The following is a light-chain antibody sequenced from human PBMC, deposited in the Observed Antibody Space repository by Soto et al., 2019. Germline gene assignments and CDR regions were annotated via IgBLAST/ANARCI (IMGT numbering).Light chain of an antibody. CDR2: AAS. J-gene: IGKJ2*01. V-gene: IGKV1-39*01. CDR3: QQSFTTPYT. CDR1: QTIYNY. Sequence: DIQMTQSPSSLSASVGDRVTITCRASQTIYNYLNWYQQKPGKAPKVLIYAASSLQSGVPSRFSGRRSGTDFTLTISSLQPEDFVTYYCQQSFTTPYTFGQGTRLDI.